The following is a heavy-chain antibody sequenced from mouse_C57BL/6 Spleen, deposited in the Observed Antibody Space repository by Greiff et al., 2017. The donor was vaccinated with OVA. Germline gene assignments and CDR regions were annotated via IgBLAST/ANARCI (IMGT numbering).Heavy chain of an antibody. CDR1: GYAFSSSW. CDR2: IYPGDGDT. D-gene: IGHD2-1*01. J-gene: IGHJ4*01. Sequence: QVQLQQSGPELVKPGASVKISCKASGYAFSSSWMNWVKQRPGKGLEWIGRIYPGDGDTNYNGKFKGKATLTADKSSSTAYMQLSSLTSEDSAVYFCARVGCNYYAMDYWGQGTSVTVSS. V-gene: IGHV1-82*01. CDR3: ARVGCNYYAMDY.